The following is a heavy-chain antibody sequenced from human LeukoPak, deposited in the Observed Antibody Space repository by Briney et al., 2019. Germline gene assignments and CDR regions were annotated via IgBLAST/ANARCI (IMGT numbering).Heavy chain of an antibody. J-gene: IGHJ3*02. CDR3: AKDLWPVGRGAFDI. V-gene: IGHV3-53*01. Sequence: GGSLRLSCAVSGFSVSSIYMSWVRQAPGKGLEWVSVIYTGGSTYYADSVKGRFIISRHNSRDTLYLQMNSLRAEDTAVYYCAKDLWPVGRGAFDIWGQGTMVTVSS. CDR1: GFSVSSIY. D-gene: IGHD1-26*01. CDR2: IYTGGST.